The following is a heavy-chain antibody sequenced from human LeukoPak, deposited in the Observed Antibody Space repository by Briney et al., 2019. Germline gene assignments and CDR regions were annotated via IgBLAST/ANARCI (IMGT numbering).Heavy chain of an antibody. D-gene: IGHD1-26*01. CDR2: IIPIFGTA. V-gene: IGHV1-69*13. CDR3: ARDRSLGY. CDR1: GYIFTTYY. Sequence: ASVKVSCKTSGYIFTTYYIHWVRQAPGQGLEWMGGIIPIFGTANYAQKFQGRVTITADESTSTAYMELSSLRSEDTAVYYCARDRSLGYWGQGTLVTVSS. J-gene: IGHJ4*02.